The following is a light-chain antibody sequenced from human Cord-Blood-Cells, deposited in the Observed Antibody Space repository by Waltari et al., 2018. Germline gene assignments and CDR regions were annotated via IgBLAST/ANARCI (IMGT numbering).Light chain of an antibody. Sequence: EMALTQSPGPLSLSPGVRATLSCSASQSVSSSYLAWYHQTPGQAPRLLIYGASSRATGIPDRFSGSVSGTDFTLTISRLEYEAVAVYYFQQYGSSTWTFGQGTKVEIK. J-gene: IGKJ1*01. CDR1: QSVSSSY. V-gene: IGKV3-20*01. CDR2: GAS. CDR3: QQYGSSTWT.